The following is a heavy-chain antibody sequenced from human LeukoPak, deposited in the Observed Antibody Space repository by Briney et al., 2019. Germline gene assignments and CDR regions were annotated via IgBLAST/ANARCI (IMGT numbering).Heavy chain of an antibody. Sequence: SETLSLTCAVYGGSFSGYYWSWIRQPPGKGLKWIGEINHSGGTNYNPSLKSRVTISVDTSKNQFSLKLSSVTAADTAVYYCARGRRGASVDYWGQGTLVTVSS. CDR1: GGSFSGYY. CDR2: INHSGGT. V-gene: IGHV4-34*01. J-gene: IGHJ4*02. CDR3: ARGRRGASVDY. D-gene: IGHD4/OR15-4a*01.